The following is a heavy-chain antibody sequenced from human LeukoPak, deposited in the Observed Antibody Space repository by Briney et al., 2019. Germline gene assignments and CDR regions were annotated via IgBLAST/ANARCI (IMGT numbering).Heavy chain of an antibody. Sequence: ASVKVSCKASGYTFTNYYMHWVRQAPGLGFEWMGWINPKSGGTSYPQKFQGRLTMTRDTSISTAYMELSRLRSDDTAVYYCVPSANYYYFDYWGQGTLVTVSS. CDR3: VPSANYYYFDY. CDR2: INPKSGGT. V-gene: IGHV1-2*02. J-gene: IGHJ4*02. D-gene: IGHD1-26*01. CDR1: GYTFTNYY.